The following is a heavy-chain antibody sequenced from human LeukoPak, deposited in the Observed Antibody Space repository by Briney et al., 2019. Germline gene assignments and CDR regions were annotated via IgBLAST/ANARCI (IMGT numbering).Heavy chain of an antibody. Sequence: PGGSLRLSCAASGFTFSSYWMHWVRQAPGKGLVWVSRINSDGSSTSYADSVKGRFTISRDNAKNTLYLQMNSLRAEDTAVYYCVGVAPLDNGGPTWGQGTLVTVSS. CDR3: VGVAPLDNGGPT. J-gene: IGHJ5*02. CDR1: GFTFSSYW. CDR2: INSDGSST. V-gene: IGHV3-74*01. D-gene: IGHD2-8*01.